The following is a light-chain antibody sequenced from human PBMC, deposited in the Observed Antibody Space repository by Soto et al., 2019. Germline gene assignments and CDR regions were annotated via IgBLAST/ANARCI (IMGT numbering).Light chain of an antibody. CDR1: QSVSSN. CDR2: GAS. Sequence: EIVMTQSPATLSVSPWERATLSCRASQSVSSNLAWYQQKPGQAPRLLIYGASTRATGIPARFSGSGSGTDFTLTISRLEPEDFAVYYCQQYGSSQWTFGQGTKWIS. V-gene: IGKV3-15*01. CDR3: QQYGSSQWT. J-gene: IGKJ1*01.